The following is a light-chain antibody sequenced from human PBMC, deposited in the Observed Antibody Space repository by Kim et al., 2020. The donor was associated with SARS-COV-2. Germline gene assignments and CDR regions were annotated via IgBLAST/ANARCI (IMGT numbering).Light chain of an antibody. CDR2: DVS. J-gene: IGLJ3*02. V-gene: IGLV2-11*01. Sequence: GQSVTISCTGTSSDVGSNNYVSWYQQHPGKAPKVMIYDVSKRPSGVPDRFSGSKSGNTASLTISGLQAEDEADYYCCSYAGSYTWVFGGGTQLTVL. CDR1: SSDVGSNNY. CDR3: CSYAGSYTWV.